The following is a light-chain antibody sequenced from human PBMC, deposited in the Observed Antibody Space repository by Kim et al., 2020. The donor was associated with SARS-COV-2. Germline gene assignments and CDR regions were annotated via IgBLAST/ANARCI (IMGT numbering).Light chain of an antibody. CDR3: CSFAGSGTWV. CDR2: EGS. V-gene: IGLV2-23*01. J-gene: IGLJ3*02. Sequence: QSALTQPASVSGSPGQSITISCTETSSDVGSYNLVSWYQQHPGKAPKLIIYEGSKRPSGISSRFSASESGNTASLTISGLQAEDEADYYCCSFAGSGTWVFGGGTQLTVL. CDR1: SSDVGSYNL.